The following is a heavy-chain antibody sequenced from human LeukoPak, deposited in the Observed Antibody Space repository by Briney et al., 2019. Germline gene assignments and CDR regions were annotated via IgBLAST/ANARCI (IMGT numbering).Heavy chain of an antibody. V-gene: IGHV3-7*03. CDR1: GFTFSSYW. D-gene: IGHD5-12*01. CDR2: IKQDGSEK. J-gene: IGHJ4*02. CDR3: ARARTRGYSGYGEGY. Sequence: GGSLRLSCAASGFTFSSYWMSWVRQAPGKGLEWVANIKQDGSEKYYVDSVKGRFTISRDNAKNSLYPQMNSLRAEDTAVYYCARARTRGYSGYGEGYWGQGTLVTVSS.